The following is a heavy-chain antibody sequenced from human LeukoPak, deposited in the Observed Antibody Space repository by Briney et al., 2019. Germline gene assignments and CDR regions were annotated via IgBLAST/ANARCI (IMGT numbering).Heavy chain of an antibody. CDR1: GFTFSSYS. J-gene: IGHJ5*02. Sequence: PGGSLRLSCAASGFTFSSYSMNWVRQAPGKGLEWVSSISSSSSYIYYADSVKGRFTISRDNAKNSLYLQMNSLRAEDTAVYYCAREVIAAAGTLSWFDPWGQGTLVTVSS. CDR2: ISSSSSYI. CDR3: AREVIAAAGTLSWFDP. D-gene: IGHD6-13*01. V-gene: IGHV3-21*01.